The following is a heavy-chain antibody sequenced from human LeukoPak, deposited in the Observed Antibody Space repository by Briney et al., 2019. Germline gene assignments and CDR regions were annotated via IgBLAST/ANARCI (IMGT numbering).Heavy chain of an antibody. CDR3: ARGRTNKQSGELGAS. D-gene: IGHD1-26*01. CDR2: INAGNGNT. CDR1: GYTFTSYA. Sequence: ASGKASCKASGYTFTSYAMHGVRQAPGQRREWMGWINAGNGNTKYSQKFQGRVTITRDTSASTAYMELSSLRSEDPAVYYCARGRTNKQSGELGASWGQGTLVTVSS. J-gene: IGHJ5*02. V-gene: IGHV1-3*01.